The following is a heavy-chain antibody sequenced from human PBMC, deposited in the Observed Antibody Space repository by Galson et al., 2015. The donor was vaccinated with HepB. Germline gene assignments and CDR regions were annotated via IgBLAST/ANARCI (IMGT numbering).Heavy chain of an antibody. CDR2: IYYTGNT. Sequence: LSLTCTVSGASISSSLYYWVWIRQPPEKGLEWIGSIYYTGNTYYKSSLKSRVTISADMSKNQFSLKVNSVTAADTAVYYCARAAGDSSTYTNDYWGQGTLVTVSS. J-gene: IGHJ4*02. V-gene: IGHV4-39*07. CDR3: ARAAGDSSTYTNDY. D-gene: IGHD5-18*01. CDR1: GASISSSLYY.